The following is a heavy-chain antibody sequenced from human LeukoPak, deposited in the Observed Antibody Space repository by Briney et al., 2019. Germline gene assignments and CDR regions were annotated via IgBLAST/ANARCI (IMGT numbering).Heavy chain of an antibody. CDR3: ARGVAVSSSGWYNY. D-gene: IGHD6-19*01. CDR2: INHSGST. J-gene: IGHJ4*02. Sequence: PSETLSLTCTVSGGSISSGGYYWSWNRQHPGKGLEWIGEINHSGSTNYNPSLKSRVTISVDTSKNQFSLKLSSVTAADTAVYYCARGVAVSSSGWYNYWGQGTLVTVSS. V-gene: IGHV4-31*03. CDR1: GGSISSGGYY.